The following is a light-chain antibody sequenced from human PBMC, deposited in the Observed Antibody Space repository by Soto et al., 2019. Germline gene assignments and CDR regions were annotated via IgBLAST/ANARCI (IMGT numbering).Light chain of an antibody. J-gene: IGLJ1*01. CDR3: SSYTSSSTLYV. V-gene: IGLV2-14*01. Sequence: QRVLTNLASVSGFPGHSLTIFCTGNSSDVGGYNYVSWYQQHPGKAPKLMIYDVSNRPSGVSNRFSGSKSGNTASLTISGLQAEDEADYYCSSYTSSSTLYVFGTGTKVPVL. CDR1: SSDVGGYNY. CDR2: DVS.